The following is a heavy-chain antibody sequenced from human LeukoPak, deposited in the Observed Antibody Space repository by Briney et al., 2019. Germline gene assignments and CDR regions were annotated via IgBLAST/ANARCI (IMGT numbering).Heavy chain of an antibody. CDR1: GYTLTELS. Sequence: ASVKVSCKVSGYTLTELSMHWVRQAPGKGLEWMGGFDPEDGETIYAQKFQGRVTMTEDTSTDTAYMEPSSLRSEDTAVYYCAAGHCSGGSCYPYYYSDMDVWGQGTTVTVSS. D-gene: IGHD2-15*01. J-gene: IGHJ6*02. CDR3: AAGHCSGGSCYPYYYSDMDV. V-gene: IGHV1-24*01. CDR2: FDPEDGET.